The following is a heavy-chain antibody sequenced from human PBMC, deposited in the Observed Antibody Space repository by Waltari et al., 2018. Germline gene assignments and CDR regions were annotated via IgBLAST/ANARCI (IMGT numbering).Heavy chain of an antibody. Sequence: QVQLQESGPGLVKPSETLSLTCTVSGGSISSYYWSWSRQPPGKGLEWIGYIYYSGSTNYNPSLKSRVTISVDTSKNQCSLTLSSVTAADTAVYYCARGAQGWEPLIDYWGQGTLVTVSS. V-gene: IGHV4-59*01. J-gene: IGHJ4*02. CDR2: IYYSGST. D-gene: IGHD1-26*01. CDR1: GGSISSYY. CDR3: ARGAQGWEPLIDY.